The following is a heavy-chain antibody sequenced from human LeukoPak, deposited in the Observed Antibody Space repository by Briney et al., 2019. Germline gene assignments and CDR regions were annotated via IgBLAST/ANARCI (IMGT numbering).Heavy chain of an antibody. CDR1: GYTFSSYG. CDR3: ARGDHVRIYAESSFDI. D-gene: IGHD5/OR15-5a*01. Sequence: ASVKVSCKASGYTFSSYGISWVRQAPGQGLEWMGWISVYNGNTNYAQKVQGRVTMTTDTSTSTVYMELRSLRSEDTAVYYCARGDHVRIYAESSFDIWGQGTMVTVSS. J-gene: IGHJ3*02. CDR2: ISVYNGNT. V-gene: IGHV1-18*01.